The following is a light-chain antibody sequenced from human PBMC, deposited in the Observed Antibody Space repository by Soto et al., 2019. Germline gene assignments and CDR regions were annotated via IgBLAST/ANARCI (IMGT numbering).Light chain of an antibody. CDR3: LPDYNYPLT. J-gene: IGKJ4*01. Sequence: AIQMTQSPSSLSASVGDRVTITCRASQGIRNDLGWYQQKPGKAPKLLIYAASRLQSGVPSRFSGSGSGTDFTLTISSLQPEDFSTYYCLPDYNYPLTFGGGTKVEIK. V-gene: IGKV1-6*01. CDR1: QGIRND. CDR2: AAS.